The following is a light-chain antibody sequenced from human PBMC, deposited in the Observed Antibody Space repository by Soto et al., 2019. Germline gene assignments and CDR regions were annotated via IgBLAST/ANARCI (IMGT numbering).Light chain of an antibody. V-gene: IGKV1-6*01. CDR3: LQDFNYPFT. CDR2: AAS. Sequence: AIQLTQSPSSLSASVGERVTITCRASQGISNDLGWSQQKPGQAPKVLIYAASHLQGGVPSRFRGSGSGTDFTLSISSLQPEDFATYYCLQDFNYPFTFGPGTRVDMK. CDR1: QGISND. J-gene: IGKJ3*01.